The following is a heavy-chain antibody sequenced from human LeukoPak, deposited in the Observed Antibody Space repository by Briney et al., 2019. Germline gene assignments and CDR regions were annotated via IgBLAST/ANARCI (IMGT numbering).Heavy chain of an antibody. D-gene: IGHD6-13*01. CDR1: GGTFSSYA. CDR3: ANGDSDAAGAHAFDI. V-gene: IGHV1-69*04. J-gene: IGHJ3*02. Sequence: GASVKVSCKASGGTFSSYAISWVRQAPGQGLEWMGRIIPILGIANYAQKFQGRVTITADKSMSTAYMELSSLRSEDTAVYYCANGDSDAAGAHAFDIWGQGTMVTVSS. CDR2: IIPILGIA.